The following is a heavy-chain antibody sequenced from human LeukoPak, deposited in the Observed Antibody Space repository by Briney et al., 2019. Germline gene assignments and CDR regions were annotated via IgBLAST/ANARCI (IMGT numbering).Heavy chain of an antibody. Sequence: ASVKVSCKASGYTFTTNYIHWVRQAPGQGLEWMGTINPSGGNTGCAQKFQGRVTMTRDMSTSTVYMELSSLRSEDTAVYYCARGPPSYYYMDVWGKGTTVTVSS. CDR3: ARGPPSYYYMDV. V-gene: IGHV1-46*01. CDR1: GYTFTTNY. CDR2: INPSGGNT. J-gene: IGHJ6*03.